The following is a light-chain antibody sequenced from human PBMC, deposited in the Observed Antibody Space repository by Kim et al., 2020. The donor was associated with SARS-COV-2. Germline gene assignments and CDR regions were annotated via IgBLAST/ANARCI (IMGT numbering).Light chain of an antibody. J-gene: IGLJ2*01. V-gene: IGLV3-19*01. Sequence: SSELTQDPAVSVALGQTVRITCQGDSLRSYYASWYQQKPGQAPVLVIYGQNNRPSGIPDRFSGSTSGNTASLTITGAQAEDEAAYYCSSRDSSNSHLEVIFGGRTPLTVL. CDR1: SLRSYY. CDR2: GQN. CDR3: SSRDSSNSHLEVI.